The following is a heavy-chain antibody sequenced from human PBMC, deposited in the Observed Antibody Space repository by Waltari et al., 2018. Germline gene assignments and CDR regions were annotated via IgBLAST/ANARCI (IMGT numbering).Heavy chain of an antibody. D-gene: IGHD2-15*01. Sequence: QVQLQQWGAGLLKPSETLSLTCAVYGGSFSGYYWSWIRQPPGKGLEWIGEINHSGSTNYNPSLKSRVTISVDTSKNQFSLKLSSVTAADTAVYYWAGPPEGYCSGGSCYYDAFDIWGQGTMVTVSS. CDR3: AGPPEGYCSGGSCYYDAFDI. J-gene: IGHJ3*02. CDR1: GGSFSGYY. V-gene: IGHV4-34*01. CDR2: INHSGST.